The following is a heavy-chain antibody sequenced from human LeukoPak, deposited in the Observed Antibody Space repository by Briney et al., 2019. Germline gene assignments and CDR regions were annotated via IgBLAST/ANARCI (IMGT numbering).Heavy chain of an antibody. J-gene: IGHJ4*02. V-gene: IGHV3-30*04. CDR2: ILYDGSNK. CDR3: ARGGGESSSGQLFDY. Sequence: PGGSLRLSCAASGFTFSSYAIHWVRQTPGKGLEWVAIILYDGSNKYYADSVKGRFTISRDNSKNTLYLQMNSLRPEDTAVYYCARGGGESSSGQLFDYWGQGTLVTVSS. CDR1: GFTFSSYA. D-gene: IGHD6-19*01.